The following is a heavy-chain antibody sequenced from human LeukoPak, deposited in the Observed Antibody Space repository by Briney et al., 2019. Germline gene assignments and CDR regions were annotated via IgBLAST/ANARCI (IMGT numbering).Heavy chain of an antibody. CDR3: ARDLFGSGSNWFDP. CDR1: GYTFTDFF. Sequence: ASVKVSCKASGYTFTDFFMHWVRQAPGQGPEWMGWINSKNGDTNYAQKFQGRVTMTRDTAITTAYVELSNLRPDDAAVYFCARDLFGSGSNWFDPWGQGTLVTVSS. CDR2: INSKNGDT. D-gene: IGHD3-10*01. J-gene: IGHJ5*02. V-gene: IGHV1-2*02.